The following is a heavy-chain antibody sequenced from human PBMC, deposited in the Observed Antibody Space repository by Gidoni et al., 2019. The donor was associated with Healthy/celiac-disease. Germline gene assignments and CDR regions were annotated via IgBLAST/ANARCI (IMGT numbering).Heavy chain of an antibody. CDR1: GGPFSGYY. J-gene: IGHJ4*02. D-gene: IGHD4-17*01. Sequence: QVQLQQWGAGLLKPSETLSLTCAVYGGPFSGYYWSWIRQPPGKGLEWIGEINHSGSTNYNPSLKSRVTISVDTSKNQFSLKLSSVTAADTAVYYCARDDYGDTGGFDYWGQGTLVTVSS. CDR3: ARDDYGDTGGFDY. CDR2: INHSGST. V-gene: IGHV4-34*01.